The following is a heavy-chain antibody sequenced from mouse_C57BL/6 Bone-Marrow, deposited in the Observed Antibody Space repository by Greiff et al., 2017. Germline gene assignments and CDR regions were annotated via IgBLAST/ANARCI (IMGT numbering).Heavy chain of an antibody. CDR3: ARDASYYGNYEAMDY. J-gene: IGHJ4*01. Sequence: EVKLMESGGGLVKPGGSLKLSCAASGFTFSSYAMSWVRQTPEKRLEWVATISDGGSYTYYPDNVKGRFTISRDNAKNNLYLQMSHLKSEDTAMYYCARDASYYGNYEAMDYWGQGTSVTVSS. CDR1: GFTFSSYA. D-gene: IGHD2-10*01. CDR2: ISDGGSYT. V-gene: IGHV5-4*01.